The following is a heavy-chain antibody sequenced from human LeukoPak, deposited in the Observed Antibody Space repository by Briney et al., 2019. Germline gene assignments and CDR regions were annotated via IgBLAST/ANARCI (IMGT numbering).Heavy chain of an antibody. CDR1: GYSISSGYY. Sequence: PSETLSLTCTVSGYSISSGYYWGWIRQPPGKGLEWIGSIYHSGSTNYNPSLKSRVNISVDTSKNQFSLKLSSVTAADTAVYYCARGKQQLVRGKPYYFDYWGQGTLVTVSS. D-gene: IGHD6-13*01. CDR2: IYHSGST. CDR3: ARGKQQLVRGKPYYFDY. J-gene: IGHJ4*02. V-gene: IGHV4-38-2*02.